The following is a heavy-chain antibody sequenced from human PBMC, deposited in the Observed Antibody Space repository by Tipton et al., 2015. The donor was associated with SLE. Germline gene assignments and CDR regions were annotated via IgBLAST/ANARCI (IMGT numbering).Heavy chain of an antibody. V-gene: IGHV4-59*12. J-gene: IGHJ5*02. Sequence: TLSLTCTVSGGSISSYYWSWIRQPPGKGLEWIGYIYYSGSTNYNPSLKSRVTISVDTSKNQFSLKLSSVTAADTAVYYCARGLPATSWFDPWGQGTLVTVSS. CDR3: ARGLPATSWFDP. CDR1: GGSISSYY. D-gene: IGHD1-26*01. CDR2: IYYSGST.